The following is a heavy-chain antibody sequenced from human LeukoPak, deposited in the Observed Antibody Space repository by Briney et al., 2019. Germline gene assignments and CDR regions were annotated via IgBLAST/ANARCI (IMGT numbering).Heavy chain of an antibody. D-gene: IGHD5-12*01. CDR1: QFTLSYYA. J-gene: IGHJ4*02. CDR2: ISSDGTNQ. V-gene: IGHV3-30*04. Sequence: GRSLRLSCAASQFTLSYYAMHWVRQAPGKGLEWVALISSDGTNQYYAHSVKGRFTISRDSRKNTLYLQMDSLKSEDTAVYYCATSTRGYTYTLDYWGQGTLVTVSS. CDR3: ATSTRGYTYTLDY.